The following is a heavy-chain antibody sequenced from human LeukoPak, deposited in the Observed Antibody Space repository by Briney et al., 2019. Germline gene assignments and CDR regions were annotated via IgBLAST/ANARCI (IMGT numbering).Heavy chain of an antibody. CDR3: ASFYGSGSYFDY. CDR1: GGSISSYY. V-gene: IGHV4-59*08. CDR2: IYYSGST. Sequence: SETLSLTCTVSGGSISSYYWSWIRQPPGKGLEWIGYIYYSGSTNYNPSLKSQVTISVDTSKNQFSLKLSSVTAADTAVYYCASFYGSGSYFDYWGQGTLVTVSS. J-gene: IGHJ4*02. D-gene: IGHD3-10*01.